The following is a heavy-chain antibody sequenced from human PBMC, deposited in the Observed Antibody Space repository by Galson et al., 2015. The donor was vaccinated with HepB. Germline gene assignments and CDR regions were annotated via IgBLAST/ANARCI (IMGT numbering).Heavy chain of an antibody. CDR1: GFTFSSYS. V-gene: IGHV3-48*04. D-gene: IGHD3-10*01. CDR2: ISSSSSTI. J-gene: IGHJ4*02. Sequence: SLRLSCAASGFTFSSYSMNWVRQAPGKGLEWVSYISSSSSTIYYADSVKGRFTISRDNAKNSLYLQMNSLRAEDTAVYYCARDLADYYGSGSYYRGNYWGQGTLVTVSS. CDR3: ARDLADYYGSGSYYRGNY.